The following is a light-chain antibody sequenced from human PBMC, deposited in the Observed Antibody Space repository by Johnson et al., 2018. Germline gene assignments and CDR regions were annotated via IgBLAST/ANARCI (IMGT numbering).Light chain of an antibody. V-gene: IGLV1-51*02. Sequence: QSVLTQPPSVSAAPGQKVTISCSGSSSNIGNNYVSWYQQLPGTAPKLLIYENNKRPSGIPDRFSGSKSGTSATLGITGLQTGDEADYYCGTWDSSPSAGNLFGTGTKVTVL. CDR2: ENN. CDR3: GTWDSSPSAGNL. CDR1: SSNIGNNY. J-gene: IGLJ1*01.